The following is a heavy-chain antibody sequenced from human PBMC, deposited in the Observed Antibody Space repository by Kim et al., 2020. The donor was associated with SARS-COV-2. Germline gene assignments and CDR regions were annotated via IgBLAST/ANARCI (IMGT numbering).Heavy chain of an antibody. V-gene: IGHV3-23*01. Sequence: GGSLRLSCAASGFTFSSYAMSWVRQAPGKGLEWVSTITSGGSTTYYADSIKGRFTISRDNSKNAPYLQMNSLRAEDTAVYYCAKDLVAGTGLFDFWGQGT. CDR2: ITSGGSTT. D-gene: IGHD6-19*01. CDR3: AKDLVAGTGLFDF. J-gene: IGHJ4*02. CDR1: GFTFSSYA.